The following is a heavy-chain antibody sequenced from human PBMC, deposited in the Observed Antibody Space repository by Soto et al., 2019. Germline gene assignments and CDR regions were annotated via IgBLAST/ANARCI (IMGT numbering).Heavy chain of an antibody. CDR1: GITATNGH. J-gene: IGHJ4*02. CDR2: IYSDDNT. CDR3: ARDWNGDKYFDL. V-gene: IGHV3-53*01. Sequence: DVQLVKSGGGLIQPGGSLRLSCAASGITATNGHMSWVRQAPGKGLEWVSVIYSDDNTYYADSVKGRFTISRDTSKNTVYLPMNSLRAEDTAGYYCARDWNGDKYFDLWDQGSLVTVSS. D-gene: IGHD4-17*01.